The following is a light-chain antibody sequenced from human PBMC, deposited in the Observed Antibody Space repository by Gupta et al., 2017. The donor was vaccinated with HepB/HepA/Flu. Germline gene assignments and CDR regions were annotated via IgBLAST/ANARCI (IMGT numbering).Light chain of an antibody. CDR3: QQYNNWPPLT. CDR2: GAS. V-gene: IGKV3-15*01. CDR1: QSVRSN. J-gene: IGKJ4*01. Sequence: EIVMTQSPSTLSLSPGERATLACRASQSVRSNLDWYQQKPCQAPRLLIYGASTRATGIPARFSGSGYGKEFTLTISSLQSEDFAVYYCQQYNNWPPLTFGGGTKVEIK.